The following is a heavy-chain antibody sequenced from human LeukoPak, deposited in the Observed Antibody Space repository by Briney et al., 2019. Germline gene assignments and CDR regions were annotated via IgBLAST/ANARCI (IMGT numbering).Heavy chain of an antibody. CDR2: IYTSGST. V-gene: IGHV4-61*02. J-gene: IGHJ5*02. CDR1: GGSISSGSYY. D-gene: IGHD4-17*01. Sequence: SETLYLTCTVSGGSISSGSYYWSWIRQPAGKGLEWIGRIYTSGSTNYNPSLKSRVTISVDTSKNQFSLKLSSVTAADTAVYYCARDPYGDYVGWFDPWGQGTLVTVSS. CDR3: ARDPYGDYVGWFDP.